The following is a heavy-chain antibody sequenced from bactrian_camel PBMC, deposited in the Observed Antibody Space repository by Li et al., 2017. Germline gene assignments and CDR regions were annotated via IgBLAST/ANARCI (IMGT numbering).Heavy chain of an antibody. V-gene: IGHV3S53*01. CDR3: EADPAPCTGSLIMEWEYNY. J-gene: IGHJ4*01. Sequence: HVQLVESGGGSVQAGGSLRLSCAASVITSSRNCIGWFRQAPGKEREWVATFNSASYTTHADSVRGRFTISVAGNTLYLQMNSLKPEDTAMYYCEADPAPCTGSLIMEWEYNYMGQGTQVTVS. D-gene: IGHD8*01. CDR1: VITSSRNC. CDR2: FNSASYT.